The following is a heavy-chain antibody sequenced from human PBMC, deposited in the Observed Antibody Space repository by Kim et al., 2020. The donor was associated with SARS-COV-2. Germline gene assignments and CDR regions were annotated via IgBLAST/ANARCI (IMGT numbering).Heavy chain of an antibody. CDR2: ISGSGGST. J-gene: IGHJ4*02. CDR3: AKDVRRRDGYNSPTESFDY. CDR1: GFTFSSYA. D-gene: IGHD5-12*01. V-gene: IGHV3-23*01. Sequence: GGSLRLSCAASGFTFSSYAMSWVRQAPGKGLEWVSAISGSGGSTYYADSVKGRFTISRDNSKNTLYLQMNSLRAEDTAVYYCAKDVRRRDGYNSPTESFDYWGQGTLVTVSS.